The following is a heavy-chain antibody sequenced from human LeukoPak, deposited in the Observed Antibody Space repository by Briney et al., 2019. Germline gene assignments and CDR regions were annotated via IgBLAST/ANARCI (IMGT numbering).Heavy chain of an antibody. V-gene: IGHV1-46*01. J-gene: IGHJ6*03. CDR1: GYTFSNYY. Sequence: ASVKVSCKASGYTFSNYYLHWVRQAPGQGLEWMGLINPTAGNTYYAQRFQGRVTMTTDTSTSTAYMELRSLRSDDTAVYYCARDGDSSSWYYYYYYMDVWGKGTTVTISS. CDR2: INPTAGNT. D-gene: IGHD6-13*01. CDR3: ARDGDSSSWYYYYYYMDV.